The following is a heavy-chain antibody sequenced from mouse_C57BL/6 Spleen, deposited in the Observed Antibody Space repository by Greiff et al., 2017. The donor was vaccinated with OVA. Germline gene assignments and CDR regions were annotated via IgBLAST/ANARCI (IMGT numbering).Heavy chain of an antibody. J-gene: IGHJ2*01. CDR3: ARHEYGYDEDALFDY. D-gene: IGHD2-2*01. CDR2: FYPGSGSI. V-gene: IGHV1-62-2*01. CDR1: GYTFTEYT. Sequence: VNVVESGAELVKPGASVKLSCKASGYTFTEYTIHWVKQRSGQGLEWIGWFYPGSGSIKYNEKFKDKATLTADKSSSTVYMELSRLTSEDSAVYFCARHEYGYDEDALFDYWGQGTTLTVSS.